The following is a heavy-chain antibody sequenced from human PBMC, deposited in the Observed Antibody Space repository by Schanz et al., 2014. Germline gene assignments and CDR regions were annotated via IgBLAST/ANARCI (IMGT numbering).Heavy chain of an antibody. CDR1: GFTFSDYW. Sequence: EVQLVESGGGLVQPGGSLRLSCTASGFTFSDYWMSWVRQAPGKGPEWVSAISGSGASTYYADSVKGRFTISRDNSNKTVDLQMNSLRAEDTAVYYCAASSGWHPSTDYWGQGTLVTVSS. D-gene: IGHD6-19*01. CDR3: AASSGWHPSTDY. J-gene: IGHJ4*02. CDR2: ISGSGAST. V-gene: IGHV3-23*04.